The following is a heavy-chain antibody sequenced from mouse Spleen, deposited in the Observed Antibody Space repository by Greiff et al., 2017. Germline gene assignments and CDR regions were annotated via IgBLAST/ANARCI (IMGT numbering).Heavy chain of an antibody. CDR3: ARIYGKGYFDV. D-gene: IGHD2-1*01. Sequence: QVHVKQSGAELMKPGASVKISCKATGYTFSSYWIEWVKQRPGHGLEWIGEILPGSGSTNYNEKFKGKATFTADTSSNTAYMQLSSLTSEDSAVYYCARIYGKGYFDVWGAGTTVTVSS. J-gene: IGHJ1*01. CDR1: GYTFSSYW. CDR2: ILPGSGST. V-gene: IGHV1-9*01.